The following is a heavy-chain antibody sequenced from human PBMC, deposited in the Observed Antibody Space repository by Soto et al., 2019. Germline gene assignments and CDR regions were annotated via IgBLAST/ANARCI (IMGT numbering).Heavy chain of an antibody. V-gene: IGHV4-34*01. D-gene: IGHD6-19*01. CDR2: INHSGST. Sequence: QVQLQQWGAGLLKPSETLSLTCAVYGGSFSGYYWSWIRQPPGKGLEWIGEINHSGSTNYNPSLKSRVTISVDTSKNQFSLKLSSVTAADTAVYYGARRAVALPMDYWGQGTLVTVSS. J-gene: IGHJ4*02. CDR1: GGSFSGYY. CDR3: ARRAVALPMDY.